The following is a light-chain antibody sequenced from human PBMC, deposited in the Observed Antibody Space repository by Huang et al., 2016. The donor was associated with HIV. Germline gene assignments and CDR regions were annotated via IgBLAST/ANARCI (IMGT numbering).Light chain of an antibody. V-gene: IGKV4-1*01. CDR2: WAS. CDR1: QSLLFRSNNKNY. CDR3: QQYFDVPWT. Sequence: IVMTQSPDSLAVSLGETATINCKSSQSLLFRSNNKNYLAWYQQKPGQPPTRLMSWASTRGSGVPSRFSGGGSGTDFTLTISSLQAEDVAVYVCQQYFDVPWTFGRGTKVEIK. J-gene: IGKJ1*01.